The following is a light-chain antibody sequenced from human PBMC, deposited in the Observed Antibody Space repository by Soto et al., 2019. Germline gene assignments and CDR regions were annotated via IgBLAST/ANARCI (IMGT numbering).Light chain of an antibody. Sequence: QSVLTQPPSASGTPGQRVTISCSGSSSNIGSKTVNWYQQLPGTAPKLLIYSNYQRPSGVPDRFAGSKSGTSASLAISGLQSEDEAEYYCSAWDASLNGYVFGTGTKLTVL. V-gene: IGLV1-44*01. CDR1: SSNIGSKT. J-gene: IGLJ1*01. CDR2: SNY. CDR3: SAWDASLNGYV.